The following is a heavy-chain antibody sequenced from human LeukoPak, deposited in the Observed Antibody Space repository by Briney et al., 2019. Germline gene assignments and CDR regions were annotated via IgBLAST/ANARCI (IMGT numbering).Heavy chain of an antibody. J-gene: IGHJ4*02. Sequence: SETLSLTCTVSGGSISSYYWSWVRQPPGKGLEGIGYIYYSGSTNYNPSLKSRVTISVDTSKNQFSLKLSSVTAADTAVYYCARTRQWLVHFDYWGQGTLVTVSS. CDR3: ARTRQWLVHFDY. V-gene: IGHV4-59*01. CDR2: IYYSGST. CDR1: GGSISSYY. D-gene: IGHD6-19*01.